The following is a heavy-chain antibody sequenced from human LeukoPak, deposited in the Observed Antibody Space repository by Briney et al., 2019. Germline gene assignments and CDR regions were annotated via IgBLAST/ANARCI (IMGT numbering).Heavy chain of an antibody. CDR1: GFTFSSYS. J-gene: IGHJ4*02. Sequence: PGRSLRLSCAASGFTFSSYSIHWVRQAPGKGLEWVAVISYDGSDKCYADSVKGRFTISRDNSKNTLFLQMNSLRAEDTAVYYCARDHGDSSSWSSGKFAYWGQGALVTVSS. D-gene: IGHD6-13*01. V-gene: IGHV3-30-3*01. CDR3: ARDHGDSSSWSSGKFAY. CDR2: ISYDGSDK.